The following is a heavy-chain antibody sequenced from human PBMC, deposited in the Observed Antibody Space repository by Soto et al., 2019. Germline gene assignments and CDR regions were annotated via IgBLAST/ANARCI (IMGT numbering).Heavy chain of an antibody. Sequence: QVQLQQWGAGLLKPSETLSLTCAVYGGSLSGHYWSWLRQPPGKGLEWIGEINRLGSTDYNPSLRSRVTISVDTSKNQFSLRLTSVTAADTAVYYCASPQYNWNNPFVYWGQGTLVTVSS. CDR2: INRLGST. D-gene: IGHD1-20*01. CDR3: ASPQYNWNNPFVY. CDR1: GGSLSGHY. J-gene: IGHJ4*02. V-gene: IGHV4-34*01.